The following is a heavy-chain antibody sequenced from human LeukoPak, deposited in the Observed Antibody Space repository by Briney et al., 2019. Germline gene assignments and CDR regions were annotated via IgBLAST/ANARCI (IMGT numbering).Heavy chain of an antibody. CDR2: IYHSGST. Sequence: PSETLSLTCAVSGGSISSSNWWSWVRQPPGKGLEWIGEIYHSGSTNYNPSLKSRVTISVDKSKNQFSLKLSSVTAADTAVYYCARDQGRITMVRGVTAFDYWGQGTLVTVSS. J-gene: IGHJ4*02. D-gene: IGHD3-10*01. CDR3: ARDQGRITMVRGVTAFDY. CDR1: GGSISSSNW. V-gene: IGHV4-4*02.